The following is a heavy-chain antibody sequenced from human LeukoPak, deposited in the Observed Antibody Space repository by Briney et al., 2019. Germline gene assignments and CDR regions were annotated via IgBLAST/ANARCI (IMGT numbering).Heavy chain of an antibody. D-gene: IGHD5-18*01. Sequence: GGSLRLSCAAFGFTFSSYGMTWVRQAPGKGLEWVAFIRYDGSNKYYADSVKGRFTISRDNSKNTLYLQMNSLRAEDTAVYYCAKTQLWDFGYFVAWGQGTLVTVSS. CDR2: IRYDGSNK. CDR3: AKTQLWDFGYFVA. V-gene: IGHV3-30*02. J-gene: IGHJ5*02. CDR1: GFTFSSYG.